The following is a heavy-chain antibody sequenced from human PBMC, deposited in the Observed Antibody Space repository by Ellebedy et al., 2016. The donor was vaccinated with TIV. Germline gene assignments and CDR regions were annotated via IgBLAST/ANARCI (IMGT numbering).Heavy chain of an antibody. CDR1: RFTFSSYA. Sequence: PGGSLRLSCAASRFTFSSYAMRWVRQAPGKGLEWVSSISGSGGDTYYADSVKGRFTISRDNSKNTLSLQMNSLRAEDTAVYYCARIELTGYWYFDLWGRGTLVTVSS. V-gene: IGHV3-23*01. D-gene: IGHD1-1*01. CDR2: ISGSGGDT. CDR3: ARIELTGYWYFDL. J-gene: IGHJ2*01.